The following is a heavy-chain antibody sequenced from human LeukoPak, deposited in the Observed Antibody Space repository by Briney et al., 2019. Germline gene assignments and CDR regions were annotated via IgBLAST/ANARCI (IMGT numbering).Heavy chain of an antibody. CDR1: GFTFSSYG. CDR2: IKEDGSVK. J-gene: IGHJ6*02. CDR3: ARRWKLSLDV. V-gene: IGHV3-7*01. D-gene: IGHD5-24*01. Sequence: GRSLRLSCAASGFTFSSYGMHWVRQAPGKGLEWVANIKEDGSVKYYVDSVKGRFTISRDNAKKSLYLQMNNLRGEDTAVYFCARRWKLSLDVWGQGTTVTVSS.